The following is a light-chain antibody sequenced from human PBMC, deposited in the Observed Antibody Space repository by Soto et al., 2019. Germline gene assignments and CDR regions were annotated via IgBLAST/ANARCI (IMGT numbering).Light chain of an antibody. CDR2: GAS. V-gene: IGKV3D-15*01. CDR3: QQYNKWPLT. CDR1: QSVDSK. Sequence: EVVMTQSPATLSVSPGASATLSCRASQSVDSKLAWYQQKPGQAPRLLIYGASTRATGIPTRFSGSASGTEFTLTISSLQSEDFAVYSCQQYNKWPLTFGGGTKVEIK. J-gene: IGKJ4*01.